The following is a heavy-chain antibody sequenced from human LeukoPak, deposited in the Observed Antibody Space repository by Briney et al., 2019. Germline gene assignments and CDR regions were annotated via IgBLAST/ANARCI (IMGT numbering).Heavy chain of an antibody. D-gene: IGHD5-12*01. CDR1: GGTFSSYA. CDR2: IIPIFGTA. CDR3: ASGPLYSGYGI. J-gene: IGHJ4*02. V-gene: IGHV1-69*13. Sequence: GASVNVSCKASGGTFSSYAISWVRQAPGQGLEWMGGIIPIFGTANYAQKFQGRVTITADESTSTAYMELSSLRSEDTAVYYCASGPLYSGYGIWGQGTLVTVSS.